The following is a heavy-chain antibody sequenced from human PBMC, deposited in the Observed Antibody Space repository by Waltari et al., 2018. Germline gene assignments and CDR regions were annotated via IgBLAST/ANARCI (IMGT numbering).Heavy chain of an antibody. J-gene: IGHJ6*02. D-gene: IGHD5-18*01. V-gene: IGHV4-31*03. CDR2: IYYSGST. CDR3: AREVYGYSYAHGYYGMDV. CDR1: GGSISSGGYY. Sequence: QVQLQESGPGLVKPSQTLSLPCTVSGGSISSGGYYLSWIRQHPGKGLEWIGYIYYSGSTYYNPSLKSRVTISVDTSKNQFSLKLSSVTAADTAVYYCAREVYGYSYAHGYYGMDVWGQGTTVTVSS.